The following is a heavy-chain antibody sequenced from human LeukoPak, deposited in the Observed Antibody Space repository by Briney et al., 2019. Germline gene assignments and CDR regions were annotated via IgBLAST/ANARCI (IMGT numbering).Heavy chain of an antibody. CDR1: GGSISSSSYY. Sequence: SETLSLTCTVSGGSISSSSYYWGWIRQPPGKGLEWIGSIYYSGSTYYNPSLKSRVTISVDTSKNQFSLKLSSVTAADTAVYYCARVGSGYSSGWYVDWFDPWGQGTLVTVSS. J-gene: IGHJ5*02. CDR3: ARVGSGYSSGWYVDWFDP. D-gene: IGHD6-19*01. CDR2: IYYSGST. V-gene: IGHV4-39*07.